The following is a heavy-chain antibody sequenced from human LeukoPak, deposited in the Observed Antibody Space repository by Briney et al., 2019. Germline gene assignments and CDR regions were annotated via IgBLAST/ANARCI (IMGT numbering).Heavy chain of an antibody. CDR3: ARDHYFDTSGNPSYYFDY. J-gene: IGHJ4*02. CDR2: ISAYSSNT. CDR1: GYTFTSYG. Sequence: ASVTVSCKASGYTFTSYGINWVRQAPGQGLEWMGWISAYSSNTNYAQKLQGRVTMTTNTFTSTAYLELRSLRSDDTAVYYCARDHYFDTSGNPSYYFDYWGQGTLVTVSS. D-gene: IGHD3-22*01. V-gene: IGHV1-18*01.